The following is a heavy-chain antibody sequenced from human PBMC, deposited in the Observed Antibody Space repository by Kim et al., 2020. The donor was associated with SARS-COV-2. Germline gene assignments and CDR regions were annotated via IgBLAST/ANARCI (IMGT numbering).Heavy chain of an antibody. D-gene: IGHD6-19*01. CDR3: AKIAVAGIDY. Sequence: STHYAAPVKGRFTISSDKSRTALYLQLNSLGAEDTAVYYCAKIAVAGIDYWGQGTLVTVSS. V-gene: IGHV3-23*03. CDR2: ST. J-gene: IGHJ4*02.